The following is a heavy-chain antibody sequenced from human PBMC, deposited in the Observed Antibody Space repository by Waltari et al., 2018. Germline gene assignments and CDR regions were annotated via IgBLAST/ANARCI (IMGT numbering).Heavy chain of an antibody. V-gene: IGHV4-34*01. J-gene: IGHJ4*02. CDR2: IHHSGST. CDR3: ARGGGEGFQRGIVDY. D-gene: IGHD7-27*01. CDR1: GGSFSGYY. Sequence: QVQIQQLGAGLLKPSETLSLTCAVYGGSFSGYYWSWIRQPPGKGLEWIGEIHHSGSTNYNPSLKSRVTISGDTSKSQFPLKLISVTAADTAVYYCARGGGEGFQRGIVDYWGQGTLVTVSS.